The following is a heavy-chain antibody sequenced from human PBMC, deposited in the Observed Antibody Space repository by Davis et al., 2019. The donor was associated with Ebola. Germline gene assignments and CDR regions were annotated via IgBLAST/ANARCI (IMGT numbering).Heavy chain of an antibody. Sequence: QTLSLTCAVYVRSFSGYYCSWIRPPPGKGLEWIGEINHSGGTNYNPSLKSRVTISVDTSKNQFSLKLSSVTAADTAVYYCARGGYFDYWGQGTLVTVSS. CDR3: ARGGYFDY. CDR1: VRSFSGYY. CDR2: INHSGGT. J-gene: IGHJ4*02. V-gene: IGHV4-34*01.